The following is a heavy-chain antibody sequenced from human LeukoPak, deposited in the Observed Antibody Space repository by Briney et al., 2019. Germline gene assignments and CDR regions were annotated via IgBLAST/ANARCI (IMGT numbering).Heavy chain of an antibody. V-gene: IGHV3-30*03. D-gene: IGHD6-19*01. CDR1: GFTFSSYG. CDR2: ISYDGSNK. Sequence: GRSLRLSCAASGFTFSSYGMHWVRQAPGKGLEWVAVISYDGSNKYYADSVKGRFTISRDNSKNALYLQMNSLRAEDTAVYYCARGSRIAVAGFHHDYWGQGTLVTVSS. J-gene: IGHJ4*02. CDR3: ARGSRIAVAGFHHDY.